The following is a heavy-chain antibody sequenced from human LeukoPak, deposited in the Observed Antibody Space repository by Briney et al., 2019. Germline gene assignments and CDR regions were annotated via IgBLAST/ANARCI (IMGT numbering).Heavy chain of an antibody. D-gene: IGHD6-13*01. V-gene: IGHV3-11*04. J-gene: IGHJ4*02. CDR1: GFTFSDYY. Sequence: AGGSLRLSCAASGFTFSDYYMSWIRQAPGKGLEWVSYISSSSSTIYYADSVKGRFTISRDNGKNSLHLQMNSLRDEDTAVYYCARGGYIGSWYYYWGQGTLVTVSS. CDR2: ISSSSSTI. CDR3: ARGGYIGSWYYY.